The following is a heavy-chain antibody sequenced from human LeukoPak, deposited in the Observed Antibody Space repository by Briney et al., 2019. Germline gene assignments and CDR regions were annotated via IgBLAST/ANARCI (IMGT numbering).Heavy chain of an antibody. J-gene: IGHJ4*02. CDR3: ARATPSLGATAY. D-gene: IGHD1-26*01. CDR1: GYTFTSYY. CDR2: INPSGGST. V-gene: IGHV1-46*01. Sequence: ASVKVSCKASGYTFTSYYLHWVRQAPGQGLEWMGIINPSGGSTIYAQKFQGRVTMTRDTSTSTVYMDLYSLRSEDTAVYYCARATPSLGATAYWGQGTLVTVSS.